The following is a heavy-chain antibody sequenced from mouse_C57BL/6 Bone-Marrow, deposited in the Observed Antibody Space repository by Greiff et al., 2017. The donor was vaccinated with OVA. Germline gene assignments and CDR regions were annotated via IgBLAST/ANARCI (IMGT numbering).Heavy chain of an antibody. Sequence: EVQVVESGPELVKPGASVKISCKASGYSFTDYNMNWVKQSNGKSLEWIGVINPNYGTTSYNQKLKGTATLTVDQSSSTAYMQRNSLTSEDSAVYSGARYGGTYYCGPFGYWGEGATLTVSS. J-gene: IGHJ2*01. CDR2: INPNYGTT. CDR3: ARYGGTYYCGPFGY. D-gene: IGHD1-1*01. V-gene: IGHV1-39*01. CDR1: GYSFTDYN.